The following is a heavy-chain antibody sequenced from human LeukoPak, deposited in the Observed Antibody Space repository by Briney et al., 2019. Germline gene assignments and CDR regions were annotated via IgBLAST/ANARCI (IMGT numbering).Heavy chain of an antibody. CDR1: GFTFSSYG. V-gene: IGHV3-30*01. Sequence: GGSLRLSCAASGFTFSSYGMHWVRQAPGKGLEWVAVISYDGSNKYYADSVKGRFTISRDNSKNTLYLQMNSLRAEDTAVYYCAREGCSSTSCYTNDDAFDIWGQGTMVTVSS. CDR3: AREGCSSTSCYTNDDAFDI. CDR2: ISYDGSNK. D-gene: IGHD2-2*02. J-gene: IGHJ3*02.